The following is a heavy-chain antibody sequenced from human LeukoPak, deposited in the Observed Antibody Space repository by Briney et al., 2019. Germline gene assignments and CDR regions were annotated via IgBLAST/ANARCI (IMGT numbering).Heavy chain of an antibody. CDR2: INPNSGGT. CDR3: ASIAAAGNYGSDY. Sequence: ASVKVSCKASGYTFTGYYMHWVRQAPGQGLEWMGWINPNSGGTNYAQKFQGRVTMTRDTSISTAYMELSRLRSDDTAVYYCASIAAAGNYGSDYWGQGTLVTVSS. D-gene: IGHD6-13*01. V-gene: IGHV1-2*02. J-gene: IGHJ4*02. CDR1: GYTFTGYY.